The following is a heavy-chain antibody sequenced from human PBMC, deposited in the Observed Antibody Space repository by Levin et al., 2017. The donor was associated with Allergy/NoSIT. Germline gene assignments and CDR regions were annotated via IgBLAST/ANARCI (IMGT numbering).Heavy chain of an antibody. CDR3: AKQPQWLVQGGGYFDY. J-gene: IGHJ4*02. CDR2: ISGSGGST. Sequence: PGGSLRLSCAASGFTFSSYAMSWVRQAPGKGLEWVSAISGSGGSTYYADSVKGRFTISRDNSKNTLYLQMNSLRAEDTAVYYCAKQPQWLVQGGGYFDYWGQGTLVTVSS. V-gene: IGHV3-23*01. D-gene: IGHD6-19*01. CDR1: GFTFSSYA.